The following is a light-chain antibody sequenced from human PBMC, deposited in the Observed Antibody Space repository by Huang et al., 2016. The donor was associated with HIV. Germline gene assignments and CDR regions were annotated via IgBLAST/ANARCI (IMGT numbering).Light chain of an antibody. CDR1: QDISSN. Sequence: IQLTQSPSSLSASVGDRVTITCRATQDISSNLAWYQQKPGKAPNLLIYAASTLESGVPSRFSGSGSGTDFTLTINNLQPEDFATYYCLHLNNYPGTFGPGTNVDV. J-gene: IGKJ3*01. CDR3: LHLNNYPGT. V-gene: IGKV1-9*01. CDR2: AAS.